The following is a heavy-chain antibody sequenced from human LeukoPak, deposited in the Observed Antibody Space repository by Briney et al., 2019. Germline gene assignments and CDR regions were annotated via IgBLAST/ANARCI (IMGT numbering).Heavy chain of an antibody. D-gene: IGHD3-22*01. V-gene: IGHV4-59*01. CDR3: ARDRTYYYDSSGYYYYYYGMDV. CDR1: GGSISSYY. Sequence: SETLSLTCTVSGGSISSYYWSWIRQPPGKGLEWVGYIYYSGSTNYNPSLKRRVTISVDTSKNQFSLKLSSVTAADTAVYYCARDRTYYYDSSGYYYYYYGMDVWGQGTTVTVSS. J-gene: IGHJ6*02. CDR2: IYYSGST.